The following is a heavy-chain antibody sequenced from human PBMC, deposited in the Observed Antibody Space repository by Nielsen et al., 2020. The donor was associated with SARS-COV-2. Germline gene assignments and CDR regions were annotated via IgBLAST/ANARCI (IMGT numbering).Heavy chain of an antibody. CDR2: IYYSGST. J-gene: IGHJ6*02. V-gene: IGHV4-39*01. D-gene: IGHD3-22*01. Sequence: SETLSLTCTVSGGSISSSSYYWGWIRQPPGKGLEWIGSIYYSGSTYYNPSLKSRVTISVDTSKNQFSLKLSSVTAADTAVYYCARGRDYYHTSGFYGFYYGMDAWGQGTTVTVSS. CDR3: ARGRDYYHTSGFYGFYYGMDA. CDR1: GGSISSSSYY.